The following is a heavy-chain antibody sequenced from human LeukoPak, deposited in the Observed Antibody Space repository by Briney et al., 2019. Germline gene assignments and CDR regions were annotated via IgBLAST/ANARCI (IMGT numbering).Heavy chain of an antibody. Sequence: RGESLKISCKGSAYNFATYGIAWVRQMPGKGLEWMGIIYPDDSDTRYSPSFQGQVSISADKSISTAYLQWSSLKASDTAMYYCARHGLGYCSRRGCYPDHWGQGTQVTVSS. J-gene: IGHJ5*02. CDR1: AYNFATYG. CDR2: IYPDDSDT. CDR3: ARHGLGYCSRRGCYPDH. D-gene: IGHD2-15*01. V-gene: IGHV5-51*01.